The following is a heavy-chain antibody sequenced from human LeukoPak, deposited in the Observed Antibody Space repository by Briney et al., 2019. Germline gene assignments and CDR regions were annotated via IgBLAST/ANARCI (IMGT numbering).Heavy chain of an antibody. V-gene: IGHV3-21*01. J-gene: IGHJ5*02. CDR3: ARGRLRRHQSGFDP. D-gene: IGHD5-12*01. Sequence: GGSLRLSCEASGFTFSSYSLNWVRQAPGKGLEWVSSINSSGTSIYYADSVKGRFTISRDNAKNSLYLQMNSLRVEGTAVYYCARGRLRRHQSGFDPWGQGTLVTVSS. CDR1: GFTFSSYS. CDR2: INSSGTSI.